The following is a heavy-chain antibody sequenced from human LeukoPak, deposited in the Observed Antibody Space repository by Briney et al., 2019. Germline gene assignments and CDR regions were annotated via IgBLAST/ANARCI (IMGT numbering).Heavy chain of an antibody. CDR1: GGSISSYY. Sequence: PSETLSLTCTVSGGSISSYYWSWIRQPPGKGLEWIGYIYYSGSTNYNPSLKSRVTISVDTSKNQFSLKLSSVTAADTAVYYCARHAYGVAVPVNWFDPWGQGTLVTVSS. CDR3: ARHAYGVAVPVNWFDP. J-gene: IGHJ5*02. V-gene: IGHV4-59*08. CDR2: IYYSGST. D-gene: IGHD6-19*01.